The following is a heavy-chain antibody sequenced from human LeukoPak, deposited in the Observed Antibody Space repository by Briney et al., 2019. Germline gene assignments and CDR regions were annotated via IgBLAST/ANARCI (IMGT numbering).Heavy chain of an antibody. J-gene: IGHJ4*02. Sequence: GASVRVSCKASGYTFTSYGISWVRQAPGQGLEWMGGISAYNGNTNYAQKLQGRVTMTTDTSTSTAYMELRSLRSDDTAVYYCARAAGYCSSTSCYVFDYWGQGTLVTVSS. V-gene: IGHV1-18*04. CDR1: GYTFTSYG. CDR2: ISAYNGNT. CDR3: ARAAGYCSSTSCYVFDY. D-gene: IGHD2-2*01.